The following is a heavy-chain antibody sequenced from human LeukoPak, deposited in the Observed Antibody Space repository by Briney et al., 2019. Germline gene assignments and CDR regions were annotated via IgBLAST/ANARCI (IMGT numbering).Heavy chain of an antibody. V-gene: IGHV4-39*07. CDR2: IYYSGST. D-gene: IGHD6-13*01. J-gene: IGHJ5*02. Sequence: SETLSLTCTVSGGSISSSSYYWGWIRQPPGKGLEWIGSIYYSGSTYYNPSLKSRVTISVDTSKNQFSLKLSSVTAADTAVYYCARDWIAAAAHYWFDPWGQGTLVTVSS. CDR3: ARDWIAAAAHYWFDP. CDR1: GGSISSSSYY.